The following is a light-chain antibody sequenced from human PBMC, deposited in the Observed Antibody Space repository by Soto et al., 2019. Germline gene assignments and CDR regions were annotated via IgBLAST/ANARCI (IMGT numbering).Light chain of an antibody. CDR3: ATWDDSLSNYV. CDR1: SSNIGNNF. V-gene: IGLV1-47*01. J-gene: IGLJ1*01. CDR2: RNN. Sequence: QSALTQPPSASGTPGQRVTISCSGSSSNIGNNFVYWYQHLPGTAPKLLIYRNNQRPSGVPDRFSGSKSDTSASLAISGLRSDDEADYYCATWDDSLSNYVFGTGTKVTVL.